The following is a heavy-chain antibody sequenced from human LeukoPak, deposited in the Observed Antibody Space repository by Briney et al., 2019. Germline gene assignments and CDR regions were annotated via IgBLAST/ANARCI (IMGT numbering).Heavy chain of an antibody. CDR2: INPSGGST. V-gene: IGHV1-46*01. CDR3: ARDRRSYYDSSGYYRDAEYFQH. Sequence: ASVKVSCKASGYTFTSYYMHWVRQAPGQGLEWMGIINPSGGSTSYAQKFQGRVTMTRDTSTSTVYMELSSLRSEDTALYYCARDRRSYYDSSGYYRDAEYFQHWGQGTLVTVSS. D-gene: IGHD3-22*01. CDR1: GYTFTSYY. J-gene: IGHJ1*01.